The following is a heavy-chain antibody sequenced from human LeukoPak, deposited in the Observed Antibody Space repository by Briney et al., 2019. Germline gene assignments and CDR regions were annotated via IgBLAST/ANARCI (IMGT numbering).Heavy chain of an antibody. D-gene: IGHD2-15*01. V-gene: IGHV1-46*01. J-gene: IGHJ6*03. CDR1: GYTFTSYY. Sequence: GASVKVSCKASGYTFTSYYMHWVRQAPGQGLEWMGIINPSGGSTSYAQKFQGRVTMTRDTSTSTVYMELSSLRSEDTAVYYCARDYGGSMLRASYYMDVWGKGTTVTVSS. CDR3: ARDYGGSMLRASYYMDV. CDR2: INPSGGST.